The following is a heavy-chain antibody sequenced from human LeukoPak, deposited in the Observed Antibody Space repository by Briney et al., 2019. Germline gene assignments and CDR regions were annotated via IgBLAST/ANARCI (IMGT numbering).Heavy chain of an antibody. D-gene: IGHD3-9*01. CDR3: ARVPGYDILTGYSYYYYYMDV. CDR1: GGSISSYY. CDR2: IYYSGST. V-gene: IGHV4-59*01. J-gene: IGHJ6*03. Sequence: SETLSLTCTVSGGSISSYYWSWIRQPPGKGLEWIGYIYYSGSTNYNPSLKSRVTISVDTSKSQFSLKLSSVTAADTAVYYCARVPGYDILTGYSYYYYYMDVWGKGTTVTVSS.